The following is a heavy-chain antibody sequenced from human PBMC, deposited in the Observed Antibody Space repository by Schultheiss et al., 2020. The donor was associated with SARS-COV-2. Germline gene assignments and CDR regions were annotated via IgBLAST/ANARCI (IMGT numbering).Heavy chain of an antibody. D-gene: IGHD3-3*01. Sequence: SETLSLTCAVYGGSFSGYYWSWIRQPPGKGLEWIGSIYHSGSTNYNPSLKSRVTISVDTSKNQFSLKLSSVTAADTAMYYCARDRVYYFDYWGQGTLVTVSS. CDR1: GGSFSGYY. V-gene: IGHV4-34*01. J-gene: IGHJ4*02. CDR3: ARDRVYYFDY. CDR2: IYHSGST.